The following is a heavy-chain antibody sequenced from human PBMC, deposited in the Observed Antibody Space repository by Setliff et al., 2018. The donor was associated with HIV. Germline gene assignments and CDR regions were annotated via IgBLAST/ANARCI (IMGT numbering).Heavy chain of an antibody. Sequence: GASVKVSCKASGHTFTNVDIHWLRRATGQGLEWMGWMNPNTGVSGYALKFQARVTMTRATSISTAYMELSSLTSEDTAVYYCARGKGVGGVVITGGLDVWGKGTTVTVS. D-gene: IGHD3-10*01. CDR3: ARGKGVGGVVITGGLDV. CDR2: MNPNTGVS. J-gene: IGHJ6*03. CDR1: GHTFTNVD. V-gene: IGHV1-8*01.